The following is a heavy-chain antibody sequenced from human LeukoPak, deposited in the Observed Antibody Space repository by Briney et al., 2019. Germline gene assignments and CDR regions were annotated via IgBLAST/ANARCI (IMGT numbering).Heavy chain of an antibody. D-gene: IGHD3-10*01. Sequence: GGSLRLSCAASGFSFSRYYMSWVRQAPGKGLEWVSVLFSGGDTYYADSVKDRFSISRDSSRETLFLQMNSLRADDTAAYYCARQGYGSGFDYWGHGTMVTVSS. CDR1: GFSFSRYY. V-gene: IGHV3-66*04. J-gene: IGHJ4*01. CDR3: ARQGYGSGFDY. CDR2: LFSGGDT.